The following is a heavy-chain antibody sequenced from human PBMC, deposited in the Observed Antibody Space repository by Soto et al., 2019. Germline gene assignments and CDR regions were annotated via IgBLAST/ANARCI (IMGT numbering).Heavy chain of an antibody. V-gene: IGHV3-33*01. D-gene: IGHD4-17*01. CDR3: ARQTPSAYGDYACPDY. CDR2: IWHDGSNQ. CDR1: RFTFRNYG. Sequence: QVQLVESGGGVVQPGRSLRLSCAASRFTFRNYGMHWVRQAPGKGLEWLAVIWHDGSNQYYTDFVKGRFSISRDNSKNTLYLQMTGLRDDDTGIYYCARQTPSAYGDYACPDYWGQGTLVSVSS. J-gene: IGHJ4*02.